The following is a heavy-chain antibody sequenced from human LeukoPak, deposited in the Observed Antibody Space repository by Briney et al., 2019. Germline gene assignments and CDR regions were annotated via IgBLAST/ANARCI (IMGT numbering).Heavy chain of an antibody. J-gene: IGHJ4*02. CDR2: IYSGGST. D-gene: IGHD2-2*01. CDR1: EFSVGSNY. CDR3: ARGYCSSTSCYSARFYYFDY. Sequence: GGSLRLSCAASEFSVGSNYMTWVRQAPGKGLEWVSLIYSGGSTYYADSVKGRFTISRDNSKNTLYLQMNSLRAEDTAVYYCARGYCSSTSCYSARFYYFDYWGQGTLVTVSS. V-gene: IGHV3-66*01.